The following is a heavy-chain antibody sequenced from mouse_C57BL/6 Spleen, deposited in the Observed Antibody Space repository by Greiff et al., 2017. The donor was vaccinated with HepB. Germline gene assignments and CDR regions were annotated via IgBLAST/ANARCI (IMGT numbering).Heavy chain of an antibody. V-gene: IGHV2-9-1*01. CDR2: IWTGGGT. J-gene: IGHJ3*01. CDR1: GFSLPSYA. CDR3: ARNSYYYGSSYAFAY. D-gene: IGHD1-1*01. Sequence: VMLVESGPGLVAPSQRLSIPCTVPGFSLPSYAISWVRQPPGKGLEWLGVIWTGGGTNYNSALKSRLSISKDNSKSQFFLKINSLQTDDTARYYCARNSYYYGSSYAFAYWGQGTLVTVSA.